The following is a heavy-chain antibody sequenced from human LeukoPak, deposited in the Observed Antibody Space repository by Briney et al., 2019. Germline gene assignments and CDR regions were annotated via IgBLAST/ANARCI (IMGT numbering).Heavy chain of an antibody. V-gene: IGHV3-23*01. Sequence: PGGSLRLSCAASGFTFSSYAMSWVRQAPGKGLEWVSAISGSGDSTYYGDSVKGRFTISRDNSKNTLYLQMNSLRAEDTAVYYLAKTRPLDSSSWSHGDYLGQGTLVTGSS. J-gene: IGHJ4*02. D-gene: IGHD6-13*01. CDR2: ISGSGDST. CDR1: GFTFSSYA. CDR3: AKTRPLDSSSWSHGDY.